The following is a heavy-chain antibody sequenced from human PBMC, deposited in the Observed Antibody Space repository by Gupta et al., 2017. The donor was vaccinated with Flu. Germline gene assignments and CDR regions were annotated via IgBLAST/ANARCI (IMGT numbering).Heavy chain of an antibody. CDR1: GASISSSSYY. Sequence: QLQLQESGPGLVKLSETLSLTCTVSGASISSSSYYWGWIRQPPGKGLEWIGNIYYSGSTYYNPSLKSRVTISVDTSKNQFSLKLSSVTAADTAVYYGARHVGELLLYYYYGMDVWGQGTTGTVSS. CDR3: ARHVGELLLYYYYGMDV. D-gene: IGHD1-26*01. J-gene: IGHJ6*02. V-gene: IGHV4-39*01. CDR2: IYYSGST.